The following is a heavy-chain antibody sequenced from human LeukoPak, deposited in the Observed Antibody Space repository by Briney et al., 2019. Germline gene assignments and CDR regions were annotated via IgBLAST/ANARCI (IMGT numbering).Heavy chain of an antibody. CDR2: ISFDGGKK. D-gene: IGHD2-8*01. CDR1: GFTFSSYG. Sequence: PGRSLRLSCAASGFTFSSYGMHWVRQAPGKGLEWVALISFDGGKKYYADSVKGRFTISRDNSKNTLYLQMNSLIPDDTPVHYCAKGRQEWSTFDALDIWGQGTMVTVSS. V-gene: IGHV3-30*18. CDR3: AKGRQEWSTFDALDI. J-gene: IGHJ3*02.